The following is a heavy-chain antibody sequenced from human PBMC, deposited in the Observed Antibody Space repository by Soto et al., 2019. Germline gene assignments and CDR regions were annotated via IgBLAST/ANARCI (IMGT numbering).Heavy chain of an antibody. Sequence: EVQLVESGGGLVQPGGSLRLSCAASGFTVGNNYMNWVRQAPGKGLEWVSGIYSGGRTDYADSVKGRYTITRDSSKNTLFLQMNSLSDEDTDIYYCAARAVGAPRWGQGTLVTVSS. CDR1: GFTVGNNY. V-gene: IGHV3-66*01. D-gene: IGHD6-19*01. J-gene: IGHJ4*02. CDR3: AARAVGAPR. CDR2: IYSGGRT.